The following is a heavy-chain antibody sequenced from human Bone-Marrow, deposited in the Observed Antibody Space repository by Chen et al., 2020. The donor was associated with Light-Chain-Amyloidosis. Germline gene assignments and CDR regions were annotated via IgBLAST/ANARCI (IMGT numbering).Heavy chain of an antibody. J-gene: IGHJ4*02. CDR2: IYSGGFT. Sequence: QLVESGGGLVQPGGSLRLSCAVSGFTVTGNYMGWVRQAPGKGLEWVSVIYSGGFTYYADSVEGRFTISRDHSKNTLFLQMNSLRAEDTAVYYCATLDTYGYYFDSWGQGTLVTVSS. D-gene: IGHD3-10*01. V-gene: IGHV3-53*01. CDR1: GFTVTGNY. CDR3: ATLDTYGYYFDS.